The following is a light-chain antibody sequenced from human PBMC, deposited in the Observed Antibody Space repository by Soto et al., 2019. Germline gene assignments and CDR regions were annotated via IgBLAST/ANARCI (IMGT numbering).Light chain of an antibody. Sequence: EIVLTQSPGTLSLSPGERATLSCRTSQSISSSDLAWYQQQPCQAPRLLIYGTSSRATGIPDRFSGSGSGTDFTLTISRLEPEDFAVYYCQQYGSSSWTFGQGTKV. CDR2: GTS. J-gene: IGKJ1*01. CDR1: QSISSSD. CDR3: QQYGSSSWT. V-gene: IGKV3-20*01.